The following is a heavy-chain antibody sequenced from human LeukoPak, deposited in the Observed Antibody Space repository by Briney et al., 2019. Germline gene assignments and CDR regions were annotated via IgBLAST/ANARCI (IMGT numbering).Heavy chain of an antibody. V-gene: IGHV3-48*01. CDR1: GFTFTAYT. CDR3: TRDLEY. CDR2: IDYGGSVT. Sequence: GGSLRLSCSYSGFTFTAYTMNWVRQAPGKGPEWVSYIDYGGSVTHYADSVKGRFTISRDNAENSLYLQMNSLRVEDTAVYYCTRDLEYWSQGVQVTVSS. J-gene: IGHJ4*02.